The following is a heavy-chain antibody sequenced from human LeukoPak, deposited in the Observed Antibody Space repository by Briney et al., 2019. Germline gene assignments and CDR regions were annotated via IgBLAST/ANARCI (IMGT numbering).Heavy chain of an antibody. CDR2: IYYSGST. J-gene: IGHJ3*02. Sequence: SETLSLTCTVSGGSISSYYWSWIRQHPGKGLEWIGYIYYSGSTYYNPSLKSRVTISVDTSKNQFSLKLSSVTVADTDVYYCGREGGARLGGGAFDIWGQGTMVTVSS. CDR3: GREGGARLGGGAFDI. CDR1: GGSISSYY. D-gene: IGHD3-16*01. V-gene: IGHV4-59*06.